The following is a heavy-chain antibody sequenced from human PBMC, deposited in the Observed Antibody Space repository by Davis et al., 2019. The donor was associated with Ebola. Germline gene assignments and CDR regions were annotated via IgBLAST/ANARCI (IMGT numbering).Heavy chain of an antibody. D-gene: IGHD3-10*01. CDR2: FDPEDGET. Sequence: ASVKVSCKASGYSFTGYYIHWVRQAPGKGLEWMGNFDPEDGETIYAYQFEGRVTMTEDTSTDTAYMELSSLRSDDSAVYYCAAGGSRGGFDIWGQGTMVTVSS. CDR3: AAGGSRGGFDI. V-gene: IGHV1-24*01. CDR1: GYSFTGYY. J-gene: IGHJ3*02.